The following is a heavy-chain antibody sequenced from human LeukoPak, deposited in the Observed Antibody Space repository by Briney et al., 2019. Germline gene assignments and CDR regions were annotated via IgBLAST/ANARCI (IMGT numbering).Heavy chain of an antibody. J-gene: IGHJ5*02. V-gene: IGHV1-18*01. CDR1: GYTFAIYG. CDR3: ARDYCTRGGDCYKEDLFDP. Sequence: ASVKVSCKASGYTFAIYGISWVRQAPGQGLEWMAWISPYDGDTNYAQNFEGRVTMTTETSTSTAYMELRSLRSDNTAIYYCARDYCTRGGDCYKEDLFDPWGQGTLVTVSS. CDR2: ISPYDGDT. D-gene: IGHD2-21*02.